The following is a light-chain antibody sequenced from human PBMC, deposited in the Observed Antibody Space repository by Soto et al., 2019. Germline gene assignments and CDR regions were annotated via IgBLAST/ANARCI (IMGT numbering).Light chain of an antibody. Sequence: DIQLTPSPSFLSASVGDEVTITGRASQGIRSHLAWYQQKPGKAPKLLIYTASTLQSGGPSRFSGGGSGTEFTLTISSLQPEDSATYYCQQLNGFPPWTFGQGTKVDI. V-gene: IGKV1-9*01. CDR1: QGIRSH. CDR3: QQLNGFPPWT. J-gene: IGKJ1*01. CDR2: TAS.